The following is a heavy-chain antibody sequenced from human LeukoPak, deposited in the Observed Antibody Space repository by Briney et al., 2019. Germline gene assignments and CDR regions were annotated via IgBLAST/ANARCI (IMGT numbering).Heavy chain of an antibody. CDR1: GGTFNSYA. CDR2: IIPIFGIA. CDR3: ARGASIAAPTFDY. Sequence: VKVSCKASGGTFNSYAISWVRQAPGQGLEWMGRIIPIFGIANYAQKFQGRVTITADKSTSTAYMELSSLRSEDTAVYYCARGASIAAPTFDYWGQGTLVTVSS. J-gene: IGHJ4*02. D-gene: IGHD6-6*01. V-gene: IGHV1-69*10.